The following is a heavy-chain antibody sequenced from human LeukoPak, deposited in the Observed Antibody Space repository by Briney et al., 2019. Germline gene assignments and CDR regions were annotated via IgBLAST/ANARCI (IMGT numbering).Heavy chain of an antibody. D-gene: IGHD1-26*01. Sequence: GSSVKLSCKASGGTFSSYAISWGRQAPGQGLEWMGGTIPIFGTANYAQKFQGRVTITTDESTSTAYMELSSLRSEDTAVYYCARVFARGGEISGSYYYYWGQGTLVTVSS. CDR2: TIPIFGTA. J-gene: IGHJ4*02. CDR3: ARVFARGGEISGSYYYY. CDR1: GGTFSSYA. V-gene: IGHV1-69*05.